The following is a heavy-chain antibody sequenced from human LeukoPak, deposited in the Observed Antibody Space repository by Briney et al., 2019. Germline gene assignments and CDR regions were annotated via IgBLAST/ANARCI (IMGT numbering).Heavy chain of an antibody. CDR3: AKDTAMVTWYWFDP. Sequence: PGGSLRLSCAASGFTFSSYAMHWVRQAPGKGLEWVAVISYDGSNKYYADSVKGRFTISRDNSKNTLYLQMNSLRAEDTAVYYCAKDTAMVTWYWFDPWGQGTLVTVSS. CDR1: GFTFSSYA. J-gene: IGHJ5*02. V-gene: IGHV3-30*04. CDR2: ISYDGSNK. D-gene: IGHD5-18*01.